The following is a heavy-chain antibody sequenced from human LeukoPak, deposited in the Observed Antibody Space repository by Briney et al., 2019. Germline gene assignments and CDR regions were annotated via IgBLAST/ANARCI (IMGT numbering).Heavy chain of an antibody. CDR2: IRYDGSNK. CDR3: AKGTIYDSSGYYFDY. V-gene: IGHV3-30*02. D-gene: IGHD3-22*01. CDR1: GFTFSSYG. Sequence: GGSLRLSCAASGFTFSSYGMHWVRQAPGKGLEWVAFIRYDGSNKYYADSVKGRFTISRDNSKNTLYLQMNSLRAEDTAVYYCAKGTIYDSSGYYFDYWGQGTLVTVSS. J-gene: IGHJ4*02.